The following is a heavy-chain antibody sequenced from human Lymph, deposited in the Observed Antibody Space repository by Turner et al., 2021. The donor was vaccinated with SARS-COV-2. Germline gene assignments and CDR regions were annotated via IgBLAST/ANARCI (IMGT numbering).Heavy chain of an antibody. CDR2: IWYDGSNK. D-gene: IGHD6-13*01. J-gene: IGHJ4*02. Sequence: QVQLVESGGGVVQPGRSLRLSCAASGFTFSTYVMHWVRQAPGKGLEWVAVIWYDGSNKYYADSVKGRFTISRDNSKNTLYRQMNSLRAEDTAVYYCARGLGSSWYSGGFDCWGQGTLVTVSS. V-gene: IGHV3-33*01. CDR1: GFTFSTYV. CDR3: ARGLGSSWYSGGFDC.